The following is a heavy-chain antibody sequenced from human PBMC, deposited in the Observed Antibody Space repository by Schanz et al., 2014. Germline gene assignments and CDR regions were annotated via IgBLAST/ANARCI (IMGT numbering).Heavy chain of an antibody. V-gene: IGHV3-13*01. J-gene: IGHJ6*02. D-gene: IGHD2-15*01. Sequence: EGQLAESGGGLVQPGGSLRLSCAASGFTLSNSDMHWVRQGTGKGLEWVSTIGYLGDTYYPDSVKGRFTISRDNSKNTLDLQMNSLRAEDTAVFYWAKARRKSNCSGGRCFHYSYYGMDVWGQGTTVTVSS. CDR3: AKARRKSNCSGGRCFHYSYYGMDV. CDR1: GFTLSNSD. CDR2: IGYLGDT.